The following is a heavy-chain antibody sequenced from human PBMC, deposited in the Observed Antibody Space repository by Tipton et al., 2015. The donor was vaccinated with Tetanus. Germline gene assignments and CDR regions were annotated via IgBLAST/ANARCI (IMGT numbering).Heavy chain of an antibody. CDR1: GFIYSSYT. V-gene: IGHV3-21*01. D-gene: IGHD6-25*01. CDR3: VSGSALGN. J-gene: IGHJ4*02. Sequence: SLRLSCAVSGFIYSSYTMNWVRQAPGRGLEWDSSISSTSRYINYAASLEGRFTISRDNAKSSLSLQMNSLRTDDTAVYHCVSGSALGNWGQGTLVTVSS. CDR2: ISSTSRYI.